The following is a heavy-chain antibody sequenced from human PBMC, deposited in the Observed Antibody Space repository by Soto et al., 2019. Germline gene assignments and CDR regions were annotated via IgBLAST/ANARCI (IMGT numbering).Heavy chain of an antibody. J-gene: IGHJ4*02. D-gene: IGHD3-22*01. V-gene: IGHV4-59*01. CDR3: ARGYDSIRWYYFEH. CDR2: IQYSGST. CDR1: GGSIESYY. Sequence: PSETLSLTCTVSGGSIESYYWNWIRQPPGKGLEWIGYIQYSGSTDYNPSLKSRGTISLDTSKNQFYLKLNSVTAADTAVYYCARGYDSIRWYYFEHWGQGNLVTVSS.